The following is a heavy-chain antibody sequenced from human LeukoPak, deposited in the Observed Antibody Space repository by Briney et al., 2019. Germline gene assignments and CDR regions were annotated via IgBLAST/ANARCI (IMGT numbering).Heavy chain of an antibody. CDR2: IYYSGST. CDR1: GGSISSYY. J-gene: IGHJ4*02. D-gene: IGHD6-13*01. Sequence: PSETLSLTCTVSGGSISSYYWSWIRQPPGKGLEWIGYIYYSGSTNYNPSLKSRVTISVDTSKNQFSLKLSSVTAADTAVYYCARVSSSMRGYFDYWGQGTLVTVSS. CDR3: ARVSSSMRGYFDY. V-gene: IGHV4-59*01.